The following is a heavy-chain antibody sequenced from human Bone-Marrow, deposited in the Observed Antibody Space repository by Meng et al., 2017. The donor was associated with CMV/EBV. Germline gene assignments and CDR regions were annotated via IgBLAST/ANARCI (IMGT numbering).Heavy chain of an antibody. CDR1: GFTFSSYE. V-gene: IGHV3-30*02. D-gene: IGHD4-17*01. J-gene: IGHJ6*02. Sequence: GESLKISCAASGFTFSSYEMNWVRQAPGKGLEWVAFIRYDGSNKYYADSVKGRFTISRDNSKNTLYLQMNSLRAEDTAVYYCANYAFYGMDVWGQGTTVTVSS. CDR2: IRYDGSNK. CDR3: ANYAFYGMDV.